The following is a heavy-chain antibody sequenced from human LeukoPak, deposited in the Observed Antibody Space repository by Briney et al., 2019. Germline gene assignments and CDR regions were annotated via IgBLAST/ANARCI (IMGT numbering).Heavy chain of an antibody. J-gene: IGHJ4*02. CDR3: ARSTYYYDSTAPFDY. Sequence: GASVKVSCKASGYTFTSYYMHWVRQAPGQGLEWMGIINPSGGSTSYAQKFQGRVTMTRDTSTSTVYMELSSLRSEDTAVYYCARSTYYYDSTAPFDYWGQGTLVTVSS. V-gene: IGHV1-46*01. CDR2: INPSGGST. CDR1: GYTFTSYY. D-gene: IGHD3-22*01.